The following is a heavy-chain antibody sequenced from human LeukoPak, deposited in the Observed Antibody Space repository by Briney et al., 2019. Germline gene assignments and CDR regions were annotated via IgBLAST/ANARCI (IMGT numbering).Heavy chain of an antibody. V-gene: IGHV4-39*01. D-gene: IGHD3-22*01. Sequence: PSETLSLTCTVSGGSISSSSYYWGWIRQPPGKGLEGIGCIYYSGSTYYNPSLKSRVTISVDTSKNQFSLKLSSVTAADTAVYYCARHLTKVYDSSGYEDYWGQGTLVTVSA. CDR2: IYYSGST. CDR3: ARHLTKVYDSSGYEDY. CDR1: GGSISSSSYY. J-gene: IGHJ4*02.